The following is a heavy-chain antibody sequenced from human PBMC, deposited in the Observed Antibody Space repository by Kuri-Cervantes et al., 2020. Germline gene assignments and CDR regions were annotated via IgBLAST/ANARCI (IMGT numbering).Heavy chain of an antibody. J-gene: IGHJ5*02. CDR1: GYSFTSYW. Sequence: KVSCKGSGYSFTSYWIGWVRQMPGKGLEWMGIIYPGDSDTRYSPSFQGQVTISADKSISTAYLQWSSLKASDTAMYYCASSPRTMVRGVIQDRSWFDPWGQGTLVTVSS. D-gene: IGHD3-10*01. CDR3: ASSPRTMVRGVIQDRSWFDP. CDR2: IYPGDSDT. V-gene: IGHV5-51*01.